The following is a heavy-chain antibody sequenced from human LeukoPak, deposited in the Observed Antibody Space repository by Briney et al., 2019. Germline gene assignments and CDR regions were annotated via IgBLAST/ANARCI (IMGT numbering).Heavy chain of an antibody. CDR1: GFTFSSYE. D-gene: IGHD1-26*01. Sequence: GGSLRLSCAASGFTFSSYEMNWVRQAPGKGLEWVSYISSSGSTIYYADSVKGRFTISRDNAKNSLYLQMNSLRAEDTAVYYCARENGGSYHGYDYWGQGTLVTVSS. V-gene: IGHV3-48*03. CDR2: ISSSGSTI. J-gene: IGHJ4*02. CDR3: ARENGGSYHGYDY.